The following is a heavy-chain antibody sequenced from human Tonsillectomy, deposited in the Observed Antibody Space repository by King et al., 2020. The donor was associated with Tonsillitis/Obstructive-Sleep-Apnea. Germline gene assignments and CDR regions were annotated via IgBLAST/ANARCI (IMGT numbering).Heavy chain of an antibody. CDR3: ARGSYDSDAFDI. Sequence: TLKESGPTLVKPTQTLTLTCTFSGFSLSTGGVGVGWIRQPPGKALEWLALIYWDDDKHYSPSLKSRLTISKDTSKNQVALTMTNMDPVDTATYYCARGSYDSDAFDIWGQGTMVTVSS. D-gene: IGHD3-10*01. CDR2: IYWDDDK. V-gene: IGHV2-5*02. J-gene: IGHJ3*02. CDR1: GFSLSTGGVG.